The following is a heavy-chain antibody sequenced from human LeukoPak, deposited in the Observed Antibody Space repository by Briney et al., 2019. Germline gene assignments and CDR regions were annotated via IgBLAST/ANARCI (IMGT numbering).Heavy chain of an antibody. CDR1: GFTFSDYY. Sequence: GGSLRLSCAASGFTFSDYYMSWIRQAPGKGLEWVSYISSSSSYTNYADSVKGRFTISRDNAKSSLYLQMNSLRAEDTAVYYCARGDGYGMDYWGQGTRVTVSS. CDR3: ARGDGYGMDY. CDR2: ISSSSSYT. J-gene: IGHJ4*02. D-gene: IGHD5-24*01. V-gene: IGHV3-11*06.